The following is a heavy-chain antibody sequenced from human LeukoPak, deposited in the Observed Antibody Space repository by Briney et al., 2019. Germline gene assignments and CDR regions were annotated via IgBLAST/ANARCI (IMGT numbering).Heavy chain of an antibody. J-gene: IGHJ3*02. D-gene: IGHD6-19*01. CDR2: IKQDGSEK. CDR3: AREKEQWLDDAFDI. V-gene: IGHV3-7*01. CDR1: GFTFSSYW. Sequence: GGSLRLSCAASGFTFSSYWMSWVRQAPGKGLGWVANIKQDGSEKNYVDSVKGRFTISRDNAKNSLYLQMNSLRAEDTAVYYCAREKEQWLDDAFDIWGQGTMVTASS.